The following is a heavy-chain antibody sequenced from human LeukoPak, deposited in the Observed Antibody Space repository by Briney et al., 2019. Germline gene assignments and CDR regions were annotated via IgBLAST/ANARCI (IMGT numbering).Heavy chain of an antibody. CDR3: ARDLGGAAAAGTIDY. V-gene: IGHV1-18*01. CDR1: GYTFTSYG. CDR2: ISAYNGNT. Sequence: ASVKVSCKASGYTFTSYGISWVRQAPGQGLEWLGWISAYNGNTNYAQKLRGRVTMTTDTSTSTAYMELRSLRSDDTAVYYCARDLGGAAAAGTIDYWGQGTLVTVSS. J-gene: IGHJ4*02. D-gene: IGHD6-13*01.